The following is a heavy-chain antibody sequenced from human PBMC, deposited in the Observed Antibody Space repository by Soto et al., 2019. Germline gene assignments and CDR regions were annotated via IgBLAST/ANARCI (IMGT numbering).Heavy chain of an antibody. J-gene: IGHJ5*02. CDR2: IHSTGGS. Sequence: QVQLQESGPGLVKPSETLSLSCTVSGDSISSSYWNWVRQTADKRLEWIWRIHSTGGSHYNPSLRRRLTMSIDTSKKQFYLELTSVTAADTAVYYCVRGVAAVGPDLFDPWGHGTLVTVAS. CDR3: VRGVAAVGPDLFDP. CDR1: GDSISSSY. D-gene: IGHD6-13*01. V-gene: IGHV4-4*07.